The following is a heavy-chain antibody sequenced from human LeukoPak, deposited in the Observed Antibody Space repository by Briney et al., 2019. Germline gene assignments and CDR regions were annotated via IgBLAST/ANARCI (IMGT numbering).Heavy chain of an antibody. CDR2: MRRGGDYK. V-gene: IGHV3-11*03. CDR1: GFNLNDYY. CDR3: VKDIQLST. D-gene: IGHD5-24*01. Sequence: GGSLRLSCVGSGFNLNDYYMAWIRQTPGKGLQRVSYMRRGGDYKAYEDSVKGRFTISRDNSNHTLSLQMNSLRVEDTAIYYCVKDIQLSTWGLRTMVTVSS. J-gene: IGHJ3*01.